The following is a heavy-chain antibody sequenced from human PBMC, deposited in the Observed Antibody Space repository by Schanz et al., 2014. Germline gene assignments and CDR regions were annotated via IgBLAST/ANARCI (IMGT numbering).Heavy chain of an antibody. Sequence: QVQLVQSGAEVKKPGASVKISCKASGYTFTDYYMYWVRQAPGQGLEWMGWINSNTGNPTYAPAFTGRFVFSLDTSVSTAYLQIIGLQAEDSAVFYCARGRGGNTGYEAADYWGQGTRVTVSS. D-gene: IGHD5-12*01. V-gene: IGHV7-4-1*02. CDR3: ARGRGGNTGYEAADY. J-gene: IGHJ4*02. CDR1: GYTFTDYY. CDR2: INSNTGNP.